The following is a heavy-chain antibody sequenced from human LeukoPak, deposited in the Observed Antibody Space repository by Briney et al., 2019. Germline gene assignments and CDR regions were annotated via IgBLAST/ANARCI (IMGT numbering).Heavy chain of an antibody. D-gene: IGHD5-18*01. V-gene: IGHV3-9*03. CDR1: GFTFDDYA. J-gene: IGHJ5*02. CDR2: ISWNSGSI. CDR3: AKDKASYGQNWFDP. Sequence: PGGSLRLSCAASGFTFDDYAMHWVRQAPGKGLEWVSGISWNSGSIGYADSVKGRFTISRDNAKNSLYLQMNSLRAEDMALYYCAKDKASYGQNWFDPWGQGTPVTVSS.